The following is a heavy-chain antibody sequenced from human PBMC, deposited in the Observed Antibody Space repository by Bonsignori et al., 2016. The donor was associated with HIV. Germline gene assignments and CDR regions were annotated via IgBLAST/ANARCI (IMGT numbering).Heavy chain of an antibody. J-gene: IGHJ4*02. CDR3: AKAPAPYCNSVSCYKPLDH. CDR2: IRYDGKRE. D-gene: IGHD2-2*02. Sequence: WIRQPPGKGLQWVAFIRYDGKREYYAESVRGRFTVSRDNSKNTMYLQMSGLRPDDTAFYHCAKAPAPYCNSVSCYKPLDHWGQGTLVTVSS. V-gene: IGHV3-30*02.